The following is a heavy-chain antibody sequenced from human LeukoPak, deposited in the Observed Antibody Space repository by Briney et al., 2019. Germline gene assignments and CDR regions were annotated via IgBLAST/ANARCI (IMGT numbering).Heavy chain of an antibody. CDR3: ARGGGGSRPLDY. CDR1: GFTFSGYA. CDR2: ISGSGGST. D-gene: IGHD1-26*01. J-gene: IGHJ4*02. Sequence: GGSLRLSCAASGFTFSGYAMSWVRQAPGKGLEWVSAISGSGGSTYYADSVKGRFTISRDNSKNTLYLQMNSLRAEDTAVYYCARGGGGSRPLDYWGQGTLVTVSS. V-gene: IGHV3-23*01.